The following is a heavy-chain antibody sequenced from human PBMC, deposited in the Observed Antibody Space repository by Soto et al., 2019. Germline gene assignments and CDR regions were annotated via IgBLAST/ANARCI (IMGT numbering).Heavy chain of an antibody. Sequence: QVQLQESGPGLVKPSGTLSLPCAVSGGSISSSNWWSWVRQPPGKGLEWIGEIYHSGSTNYNPSLKSRVTISVDKSKNQFSLKLSSVTAADTAVYYCARGTPYDSSGYYAGWFDPWGQGTLVTVSS. D-gene: IGHD3-22*01. CDR3: ARGTPYDSSGYYAGWFDP. V-gene: IGHV4-4*02. J-gene: IGHJ5*02. CDR2: IYHSGST. CDR1: GGSISSSNW.